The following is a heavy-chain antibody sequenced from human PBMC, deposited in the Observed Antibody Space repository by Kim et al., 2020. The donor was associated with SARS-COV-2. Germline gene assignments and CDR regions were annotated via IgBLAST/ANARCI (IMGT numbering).Heavy chain of an antibody. CDR1: GGSISSYY. D-gene: IGHD3-22*01. CDR3: ARDLTAEGYYDSSGYYGPYYYYGMDV. V-gene: IGHV4-4*07. Sequence: SETLSLTCTVSGGSISSYYWSWIRQPAGKGLEWIGRIYTSGSTNYNPSLKSRVTMSVDTSKNQFSLKLSSVTAADTAVYYCARDLTAEGYYDSSGYYGPYYYYGMDVWGQGTTVTVSS. CDR2: IYTSGST. J-gene: IGHJ6*02.